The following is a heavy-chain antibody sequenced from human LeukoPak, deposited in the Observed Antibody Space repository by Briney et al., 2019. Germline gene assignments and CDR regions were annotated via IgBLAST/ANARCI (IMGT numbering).Heavy chain of an antibody. Sequence: TLSLTCAVYGGSFSGYYWSWIRQPPGKGREWIGEINHSGSTNYNPSLKSRVTISVDTSKNQFSLKLSSVTAADTAVYYCARSDGYGLVGIWGQGTMVTVSS. CDR2: INHSGST. CDR3: ARSDGYGLVGI. J-gene: IGHJ3*02. D-gene: IGHD3-10*01. CDR1: GGSFSGYY. V-gene: IGHV4-34*01.